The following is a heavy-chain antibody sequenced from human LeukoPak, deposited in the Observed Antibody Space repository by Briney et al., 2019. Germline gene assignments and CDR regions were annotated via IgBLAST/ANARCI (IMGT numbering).Heavy chain of an antibody. J-gene: IGHJ4*02. CDR1: GFTFSNYA. CDR3: ARDSYGLDY. D-gene: IGHD5-18*01. V-gene: IGHV3-30*04. Sequence: GGSLRLSCAASGFTFSNYAMHWVRQAPGKGLEWVAVISYDGSSKYYADSVKGRFTISRDNSKNTLYLQVNSLRPEDTAVYYCARDSYGLDYWGQGTLVTVSS. CDR2: ISYDGSSK.